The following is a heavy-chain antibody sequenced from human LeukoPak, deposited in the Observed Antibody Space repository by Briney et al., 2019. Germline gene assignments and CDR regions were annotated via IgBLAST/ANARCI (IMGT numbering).Heavy chain of an antibody. CDR1: GGTFSSYA. D-gene: IGHD3-22*01. CDR2: IIPILGIA. Sequence: EASVKVSCKASGGTFSSYAISWVRQAPGQGLEWMGRIIPILGIANYAQKFQGRVTITADKSTSTAYMELSSLRSEDTAVYYCACWYYYDSSGYYPSDYWGQGTLVTVSS. J-gene: IGHJ4*02. V-gene: IGHV1-69*04. CDR3: ACWYYYDSSGYYPSDY.